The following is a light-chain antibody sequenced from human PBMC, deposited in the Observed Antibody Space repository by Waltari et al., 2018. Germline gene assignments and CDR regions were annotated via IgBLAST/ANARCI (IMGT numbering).Light chain of an antibody. V-gene: IGLV3-1*01. CDR2: QTG. CDR1: ELGIRF. Sequence: SYDLTQPPSVSVSPGQTASITCSGHELGIRFVCWYQQKPGQSPILVIYQTGRRPSGIPGRFSGSNSGNTATLTISGTQAVDEADYYCQAWDRGTWGVFGGGTRLTVL. J-gene: IGLJ3*02. CDR3: QAWDRGTWGV.